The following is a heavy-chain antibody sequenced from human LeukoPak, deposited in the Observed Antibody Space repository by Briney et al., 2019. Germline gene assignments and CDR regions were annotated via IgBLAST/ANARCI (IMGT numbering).Heavy chain of an antibody. CDR2: LYYSGST. Sequence: PSETLSLTCTVSGGSVTTGYYYWGWIRQPPGKALEWIGTLYYSGSTYYNSSLQSRVTVSVDTSKTQFSLRLNSVTAADTAVYYCARFYYGSGSYVSNFDYWGQGTLVTVSS. CDR3: ARFYYGSGSYVSNFDY. J-gene: IGHJ4*02. CDR1: GGSVTTGYYY. V-gene: IGHV4-39*01. D-gene: IGHD3-10*01.